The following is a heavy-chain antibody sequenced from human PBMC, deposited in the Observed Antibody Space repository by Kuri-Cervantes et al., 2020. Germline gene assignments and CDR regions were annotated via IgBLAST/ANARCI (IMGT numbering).Heavy chain of an antibody. J-gene: IGHJ4*02. CDR3: ARDPLGYSYGYYFDY. V-gene: IGHV4-59*12. Sequence: SETLSLTCTVSGGSISSYYWSWIRQPPGKGLEWIGYIYYSGSTNYNPSLKSRVTISVDKSKNQFSLKLSSVTAADTAVYYCARDPLGYSYGYYFDYWGQGTLVTSPQ. CDR2: IYYSGST. D-gene: IGHD5-18*01. CDR1: GGSISSYY.